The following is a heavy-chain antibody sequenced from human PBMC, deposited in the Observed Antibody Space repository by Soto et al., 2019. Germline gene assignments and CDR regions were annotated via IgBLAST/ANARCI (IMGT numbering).Heavy chain of an antibody. J-gene: IGHJ2*01. CDR2: TTTSGGGT. CDR3: AKNAGQHSSSSTRYFDL. D-gene: IGHD6-13*01. V-gene: IGHV3-23*01. CDR1: GFTFSNYA. Sequence: GGSLRLCCAASGFTFSNYAMSWERKGPGKGLEWLSSTTTSGGGTYYADSVKGRFTASRDNSKNTLYLQMNSLRAEDSAVYFCAKNAGQHSSSSTRYFDLWGRGTLVTVSS.